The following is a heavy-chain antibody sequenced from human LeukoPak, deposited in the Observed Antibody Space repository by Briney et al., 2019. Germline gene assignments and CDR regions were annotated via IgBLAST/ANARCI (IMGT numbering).Heavy chain of an antibody. J-gene: IGHJ6*02. CDR2: ISAYNGNT. D-gene: IGHD2-21*01. Sequence: ASVKVSCKASRYTFTSYGISWVRQAPGQGREWMGWISAYNGNTNYAHKLQGRVTMTTDASTSTAYMQLRSLRSDDTAVYYCARDGRLVVRYYCYYGMDVWGQGTTVTVSS. CDR1: RYTFTSYG. CDR3: ARDGRLVVRYYCYYGMDV. V-gene: IGHV1-18*01.